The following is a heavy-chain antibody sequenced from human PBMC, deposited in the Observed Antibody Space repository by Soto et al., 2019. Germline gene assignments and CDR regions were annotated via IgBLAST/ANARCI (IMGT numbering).Heavy chain of an antibody. CDR3: ARSRYTSGWWTPPFDY. D-gene: IGHD6-19*01. CDR1: GGSISSYY. Sequence: QVQLQESGPGLVKPSESLSLTCAVYGGSISSYYWSWIRQPPGKGLEWIGYIYYSGSTNYNPSLKSRVTISVYTSKNQFSLKLTSVTAADTAVYYCARSRYTSGWWTPPFDYWGQGTLVTVSS. J-gene: IGHJ4*02. CDR2: IYYSGST. V-gene: IGHV4-59*01.